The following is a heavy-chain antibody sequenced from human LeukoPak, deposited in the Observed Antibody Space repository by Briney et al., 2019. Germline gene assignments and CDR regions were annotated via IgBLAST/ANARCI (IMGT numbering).Heavy chain of an antibody. CDR3: AGDVDIVATMGGGGFDY. D-gene: IGHD5-12*01. CDR2: ISAYNGNT. CDR1: GYTFTSYG. Sequence: ASVKVSCKASGYTFTSYGISWVRQAPGQGLEWMGWISAYNGNTNYAQKLQGRVTMTTDTSTSTAYMELRSLRSDDTAVYYCAGDVDIVATMGGGGFDYWGQGTLVTVSS. J-gene: IGHJ4*02. V-gene: IGHV1-18*01.